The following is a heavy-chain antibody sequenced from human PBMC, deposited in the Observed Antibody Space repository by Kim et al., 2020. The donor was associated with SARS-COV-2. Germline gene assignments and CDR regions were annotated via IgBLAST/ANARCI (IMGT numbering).Heavy chain of an antibody. D-gene: IGHD3-3*01. CDR2: INHSGST. CDR1: GGSFSGYY. V-gene: IGHV4-34*01. J-gene: IGHJ4*02. Sequence: SETLSLTCAVYGGSFSGYYWSWIRQPPGKGLEWIGEINHSGSTNYNPSLKSRVTISVDTSKNQFSLKLSSVTAADTAVYYCARSKSGFWGQGTLVTVSS. CDR3: ARSKSGF.